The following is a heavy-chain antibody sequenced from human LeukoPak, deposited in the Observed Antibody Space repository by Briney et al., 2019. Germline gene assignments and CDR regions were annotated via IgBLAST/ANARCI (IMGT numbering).Heavy chain of an antibody. CDR2: IYYSGST. D-gene: IGHD4-17*01. CDR3: ARASHDYGDYCHFDY. CDR1: GGSISSYY. V-gene: IGHV4-59*12. J-gene: IGHJ4*02. Sequence: SETLSLTCTVSGGSISSYYWSWIRQPPGKGLEWIGYIYYSGSTNYKPSLKSRVTIAVDKSKNQFSLKLSSVTAADTAVYYCARASHDYGDYCHFDYWGQGALVS.